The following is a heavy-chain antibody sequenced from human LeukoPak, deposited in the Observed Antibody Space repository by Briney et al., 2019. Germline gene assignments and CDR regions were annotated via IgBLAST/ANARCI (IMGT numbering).Heavy chain of an antibody. J-gene: IGHJ6*02. D-gene: IGHD3-3*01. Sequence: ASVKVSCKASGYTFTSYGISWVRQAPGQGLEWMGWISAYNGKTNYAQKLQGRVTMTTDTSTSTAYMELRSLRSDDTAVYYCARDRYYDFWSGYPNYYYYYGMDVWGQGTTVTVSS. CDR3: ARDRYYDFWSGYPNYYYYYGMDV. V-gene: IGHV1-18*01. CDR1: GYTFTSYG. CDR2: ISAYNGKT.